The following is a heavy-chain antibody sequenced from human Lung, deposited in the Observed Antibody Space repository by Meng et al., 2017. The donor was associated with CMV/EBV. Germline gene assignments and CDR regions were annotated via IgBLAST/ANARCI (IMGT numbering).Heavy chain of an antibody. V-gene: IGHV4-39*06. J-gene: IGHJ5*02. CDR2: IYYSGST. D-gene: IGHD2-2*01. Sequence: AQSLRLXXTVSSGSISSSSDYWVWIRQPPGKGLEWIGSIYYSGSTYYNPFLKSRVTISVDTAKNQFTLMLSSVTAADTAVYYYARDRKPAASTWFDPWGQGTLVTVSS. CDR3: ARDRKPAASTWFDP. CDR1: SGSISSSSDY.